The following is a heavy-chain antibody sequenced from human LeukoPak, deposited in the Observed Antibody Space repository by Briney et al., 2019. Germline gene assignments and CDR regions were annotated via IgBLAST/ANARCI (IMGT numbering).Heavy chain of an antibody. J-gene: IGHJ4*02. CDR3: AKDHLAVADPRPSFDY. CDR2: ISGSGGST. D-gene: IGHD6-19*01. Sequence: GGSLRLSCAASGFTFSSYAMSWVRQAPGKGLEWVSAISGSGGSTYYADSVKGRFTVSRDNSKNTLYLQMNSLRAEDTAVYYCAKDHLAVADPRPSFDYWGQGTLVTVSS. V-gene: IGHV3-23*01. CDR1: GFTFSSYA.